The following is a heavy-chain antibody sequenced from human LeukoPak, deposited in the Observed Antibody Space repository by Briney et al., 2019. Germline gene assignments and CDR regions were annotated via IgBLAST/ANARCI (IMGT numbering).Heavy chain of an antibody. D-gene: IGHD3-10*01. Sequence: PSETLSLTCTVSGGSISSGSYYWSWIRQPAGKGLEWIGRIYTSGSTNYSPSLKSRVTISVDTSKNQFSLKLSSVTAADTAVYYCARDTSGSYYNPHFDYWGQGTLVTVSS. CDR3: ARDTSGSYYNPHFDY. J-gene: IGHJ4*02. CDR2: IYTSGST. V-gene: IGHV4-61*02. CDR1: GGSISSGSYY.